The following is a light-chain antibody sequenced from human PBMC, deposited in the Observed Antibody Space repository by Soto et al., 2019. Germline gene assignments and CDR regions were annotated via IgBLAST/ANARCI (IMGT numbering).Light chain of an antibody. V-gene: IGKV1-5*03. CDR3: QQYKSYLT. J-gene: IGKJ5*01. CDR2: EAS. Sequence: DIQMTQSPSTLSASVGDRVTITCRASESINTWLAWYQQKPGKAPTLLIYEASTLESGVPSRFSGSGYGTEFTLTISSLQPDDFAAYYCQQYKSYLTFGQGTRLEI. CDR1: ESINTW.